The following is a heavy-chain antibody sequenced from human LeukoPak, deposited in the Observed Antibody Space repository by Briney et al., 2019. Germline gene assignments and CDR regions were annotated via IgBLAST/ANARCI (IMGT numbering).Heavy chain of an antibody. CDR3: ARDREQLWFLLSY. V-gene: IGHV1-2*02. J-gene: IGHJ4*02. CDR1: GYTFTGYY. CDR2: LNPNSGVT. D-gene: IGHD5-18*01. Sequence: VASVKVSCKASGYTFTGYYMHWVRQAPGQGLERMGWLNPNSGVTNYAQKFQGRVTMTRDTSISTAYMELSRLTSDDTAVYYCARDREQLWFLLSYWGQGTLVTVSS.